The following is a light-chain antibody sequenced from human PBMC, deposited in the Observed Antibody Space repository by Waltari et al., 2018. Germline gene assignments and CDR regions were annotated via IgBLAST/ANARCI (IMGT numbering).Light chain of an antibody. CDR1: ILGNKY. CDR2: QDT. Sequence: SYELTQPPSVSVSPGQTASITCSGDILGNKYASWYQQKPGKSPLLVIYQDTKRPSEIPERFSGSKSANAATLTITGTQAVDEADYYCQALGTGAWVFGGGTKLTVL. V-gene: IGLV3-1*01. J-gene: IGLJ3*02. CDR3: QALGTGAWV.